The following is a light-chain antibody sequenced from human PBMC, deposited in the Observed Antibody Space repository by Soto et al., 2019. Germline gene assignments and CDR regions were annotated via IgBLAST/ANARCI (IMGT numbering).Light chain of an antibody. CDR3: QHYNDFSWS. V-gene: IGKV1-5*03. CDR2: KTS. J-gene: IGKJ1*01. CDR1: QSISIW. Sequence: DIHMTQPPSTLSASVGDRVTITCRASQSISIWLAWYQQKPGKAPNLLIYKTSSLATGVPSRFSGSGSGTEFTLSISVLQPDDFAPYYCQHYNDFSWSFVQGTKLEVK.